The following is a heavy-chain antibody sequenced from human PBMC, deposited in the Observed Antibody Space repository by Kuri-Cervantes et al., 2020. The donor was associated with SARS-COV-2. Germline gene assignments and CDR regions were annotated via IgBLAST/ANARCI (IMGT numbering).Heavy chain of an antibody. CDR1: GGSITSGGYY. V-gene: IGHV4-31*02. J-gene: IGHJ4*02. CDR3: ARVDHSSRKNRTPEFLFDY. CDR2: VYYTGSS. D-gene: IGHD6-13*01. Sequence: SCTVSGGSITSGGYYWSWMRRHPGKGLEWIGYVYYTGSSYYNPSLKSRVTISVDTSKNQFSLMLNSVTAADTAVYYCARVDHSSRKNRTPEFLFDYWGQGTLVTVSS.